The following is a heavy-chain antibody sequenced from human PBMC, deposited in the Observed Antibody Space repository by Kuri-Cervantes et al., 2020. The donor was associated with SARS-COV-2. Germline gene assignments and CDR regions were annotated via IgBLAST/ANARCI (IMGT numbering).Heavy chain of an antibody. CDR2: IYYSGST. J-gene: IGHJ5*02. CDR1: GGSISSGDYY. Sequence: SETLSLTCTVSGGSISSGDYYWSWIRQPPGKGLEWIGYIYYSGSTYYNPSLKSRVTISVETSKNQFSLKLSSVTAADTAVYYCSRGLMGYCTGGVCPTRIDPWGQGTLVTVSS. V-gene: IGHV4-30-4*01. D-gene: IGHD2-8*02. CDR3: SRGLMGYCTGGVCPTRIDP.